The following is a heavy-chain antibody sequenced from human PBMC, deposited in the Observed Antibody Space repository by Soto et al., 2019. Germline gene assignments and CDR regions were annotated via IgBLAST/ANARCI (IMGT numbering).Heavy chain of an antibody. CDR1: GGSITNFY. Sequence: XETLSLTCSVSGGSITNFYLSWMRRPPGQGLEWLGYVFDSGRSNYNPSLNNRVTISGDTSKNQVSLRLTSVTAADTAVYYCAADFFGSGSSRSGRYYYGLDVWGQGTSVTVSS. D-gene: IGHD3-10*01. CDR3: AADFFGSGSSRSGRYYYGLDV. CDR2: VFDSGRS. V-gene: IGHV4-59*01. J-gene: IGHJ6*02.